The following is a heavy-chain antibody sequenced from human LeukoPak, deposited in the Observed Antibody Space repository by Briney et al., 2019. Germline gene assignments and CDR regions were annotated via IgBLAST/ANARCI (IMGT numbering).Heavy chain of an antibody. CDR3: ARGGGDWGFHQSDY. CDR2: IYTSGST. D-gene: IGHD2-21*01. CDR1: GGSFSSGSYY. Sequence: SETLSLTCTVSGGSFSSGSYYWSWIRQPAGRGLEWIGRIYTSGSTNYNPSLKSRVTISVDTSKNQFSLKLSSVTGTDTAVYYCARGGGDWGFHQSDYWGEGTLVTVSS. J-gene: IGHJ4*02. V-gene: IGHV4-61*02.